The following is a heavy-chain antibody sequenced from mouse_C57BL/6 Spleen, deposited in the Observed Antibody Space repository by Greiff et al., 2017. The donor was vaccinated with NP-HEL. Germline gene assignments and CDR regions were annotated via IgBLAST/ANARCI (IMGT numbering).Heavy chain of an antibody. CDR1: GYSFTGYY. CDR3: SRSYDYGAMDY. CDR2: INPSTGGT. V-gene: IGHV1-42*01. J-gene: IGHJ4*01. Sequence: EVQLQQSGPELVKPGASVKISCKASGYSFTGYYMNWVKQSPEKSLEWIGEINPSTGGTTYNQKFKAKATLTVDKSSSTAYMQLKSLTSEDSAVYYCSRSYDYGAMDYWGQGTSVTVSS. D-gene: IGHD2-4*01.